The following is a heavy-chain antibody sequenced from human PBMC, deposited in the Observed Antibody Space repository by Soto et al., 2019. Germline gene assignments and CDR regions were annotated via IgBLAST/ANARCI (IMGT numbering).Heavy chain of an antibody. CDR1: GGTFSSFG. CDR2: IIPVFGRP. Sequence: SVKVSCKASGGTFSSFGISWVRQAPGQGLEWMGGIIPVFGRPNYAQRFRGRLTITADESTSTSYMELIDLTSEDTAVYYCAREASGYDSWGQGTQVTVSS. D-gene: IGHD5-12*01. CDR3: AREASGYDS. J-gene: IGHJ1*01. V-gene: IGHV1-69*13.